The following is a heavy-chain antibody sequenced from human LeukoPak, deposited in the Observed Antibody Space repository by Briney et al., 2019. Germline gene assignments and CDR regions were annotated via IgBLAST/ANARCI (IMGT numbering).Heavy chain of an antibody. CDR2: INHSGST. Sequence: SETLSLTCAVYGGSFSGYYWSWIRQPPGKGLEWNGEINHSGSTNYNPSLKSRVTISVDTSKNQFSLKLSSVTAADTAVYYCARTSQVGATKGWFDPWGQGTLVTVSS. V-gene: IGHV4-34*01. D-gene: IGHD1-26*01. CDR3: ARTSQVGATKGWFDP. CDR1: GGSFSGYY. J-gene: IGHJ5*02.